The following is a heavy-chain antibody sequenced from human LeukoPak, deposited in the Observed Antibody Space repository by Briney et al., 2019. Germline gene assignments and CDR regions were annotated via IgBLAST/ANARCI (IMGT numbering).Heavy chain of an antibody. CDR1: GGSISSGSYY. CDR3: ARVYIASPGQFDP. D-gene: IGHD6-13*01. Sequence: SQTLSLTCTVSGGSISSGSYYWSWIRQPAGKGLEWIGRIYISGSTSYNPSLKSRVTISVDTPKNQFSLKLSSVTAADTAVYYCARVYIASPGQFDPWGQGTLVTVSS. CDR2: IYISGST. J-gene: IGHJ5*02. V-gene: IGHV4-61*02.